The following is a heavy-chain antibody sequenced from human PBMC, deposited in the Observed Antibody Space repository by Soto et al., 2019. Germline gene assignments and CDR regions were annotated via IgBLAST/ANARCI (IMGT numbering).Heavy chain of an antibody. CDR1: GGSFRGYY. CDR2: INHSGST. Sequence: QVQLQQWGAGLLKPSETLSLTCAVYGGSFRGYYWSWIRQPPGKGLAWIGEINHSGSTNYNPSLKSRVTISVDTSKNQFSLKLSSVTAADTAVYYCRVGIAVAGSDAFDIWGQGTMVTLSS. D-gene: IGHD6-19*01. J-gene: IGHJ3*02. V-gene: IGHV4-34*01. CDR3: RVGIAVAGSDAFDI.